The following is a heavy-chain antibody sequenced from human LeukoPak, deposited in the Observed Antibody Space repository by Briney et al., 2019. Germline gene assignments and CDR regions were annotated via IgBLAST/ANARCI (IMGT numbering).Heavy chain of an antibody. J-gene: IGHJ6*03. D-gene: IGHD2-2*01. CDR2: INPLFGTT. Sequence: GASVKVSCKASGDTFRSSAVNWVRQAPGQGLEWVGGINPLFGTTNYAQKFLGRLTMTTDQFTSTAYMELNSLKFDDTAIYYCGSMKVSGSSSPDFRNYMDVWGEGTMVTVSS. V-gene: IGHV1-69*05. CDR1: GDTFRSSA. CDR3: GSMKVSGSSSPDFRNYMDV.